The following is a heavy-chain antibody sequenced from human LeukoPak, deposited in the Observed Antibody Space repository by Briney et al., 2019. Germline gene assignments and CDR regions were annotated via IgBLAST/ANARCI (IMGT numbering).Heavy chain of an antibody. V-gene: IGHV3-9*01. CDR3: AKDIGLTMTTDYYYGMDV. Sequence: GGSLRLSCAASGFTFDDYAMHWVRQAPGKGLEWVSGIVWDSGSMDYADSVKGRFTISRDNAKNSLFLQMNSLRAEDTALYFCAKDIGLTMTTDYYYGMDVWGQGTTVTVSS. CDR2: IVWDSGSM. J-gene: IGHJ6*02. D-gene: IGHD4-17*01. CDR1: GFTFDDYA.